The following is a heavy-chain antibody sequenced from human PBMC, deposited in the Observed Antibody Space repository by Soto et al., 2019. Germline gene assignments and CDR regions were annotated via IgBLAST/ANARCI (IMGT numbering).Heavy chain of an antibody. D-gene: IGHD3-10*01. CDR1: GFTFNNYW. Sequence: EVQLVESGGALVQPGGSLRLSCAVSGFTFNNYWMSWVRQAPGKGLEWVANIKQDGNEKYYVDSVKGRFTISRDNAKNSLYLQMNSLRAEDTAVYYCTRITSLAGVYWGQGTLVTDSS. V-gene: IGHV3-7*05. J-gene: IGHJ4*02. CDR3: TRITSLAGVY. CDR2: IKQDGNEK.